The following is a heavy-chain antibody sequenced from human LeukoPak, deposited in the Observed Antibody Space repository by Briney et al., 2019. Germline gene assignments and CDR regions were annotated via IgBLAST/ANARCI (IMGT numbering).Heavy chain of an antibody. Sequence: SQTLSLTCAISGDSVSSNSAAWNWIRQPPSRGLEWLGRTYYRSKWYNDYAVSVKSRITINPDTSKNQFSLQLNSVTPEDTAVYYCARDDGYNHRVFDYWGQGTLVTVSS. CDR1: GDSVSSNSAA. CDR3: ARDDGYNHRVFDY. V-gene: IGHV6-1*01. D-gene: IGHD5-24*01. J-gene: IGHJ4*02. CDR2: TYYRSKWYN.